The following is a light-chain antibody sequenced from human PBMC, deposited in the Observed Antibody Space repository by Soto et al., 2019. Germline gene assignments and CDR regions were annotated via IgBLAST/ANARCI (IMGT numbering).Light chain of an antibody. Sequence: EIILTQSPATLSLSPGERATLSCGASQSVSSSYVAWYQHRPGLAPRLLIHDASSRTSGIPGRFSGSGSGTDFTLTISRLEPEDFAVYYCQQYVRSPWTFGQGTKVDIK. J-gene: IGKJ1*01. CDR2: DAS. CDR1: QSVSSSY. V-gene: IGKV3D-20*01. CDR3: QQYVRSPWT.